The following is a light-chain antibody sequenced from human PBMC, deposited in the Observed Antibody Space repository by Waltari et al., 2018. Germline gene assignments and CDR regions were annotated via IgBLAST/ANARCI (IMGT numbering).Light chain of an antibody. Sequence: QSALTQPASVSGSPGQSIAISCTGSSGDIGGYDFVSWYQQHPGEAPKLIIYDVFNRPSGISCRFSGSKSGNTASLTISGLQTDDEANYYCSSYSDSSTPVLFGGGTTVTVL. J-gene: IGLJ2*01. CDR2: DVF. V-gene: IGLV2-14*03. CDR1: SGDIGGYDF. CDR3: SSYSDSSTPVL.